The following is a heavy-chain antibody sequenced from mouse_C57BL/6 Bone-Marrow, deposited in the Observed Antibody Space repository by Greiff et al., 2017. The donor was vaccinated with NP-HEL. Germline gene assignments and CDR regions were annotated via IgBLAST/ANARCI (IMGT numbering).Heavy chain of an antibody. CDR1: GYTFTDYY. V-gene: IGHV1-76*01. D-gene: IGHD2-1*01. CDR2: IYPGSGNT. J-gene: IGHJ4*01. CDR3: AKLLGAMDY. Sequence: VKLVESGAELVRPGASVKLSCKASGYTFTDYYINWVKQRPGQGLEWIARIYPGSGNTYYNEKFKGKATLTAEKSSSTAYMQLSSLTSEDSAVYFCAKLLGAMDYWGQGTSVTVSS.